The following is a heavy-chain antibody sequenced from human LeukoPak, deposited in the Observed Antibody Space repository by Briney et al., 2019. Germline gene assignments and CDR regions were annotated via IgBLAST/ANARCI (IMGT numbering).Heavy chain of an antibody. V-gene: IGHV1-69*04. CDR2: IIPILGIA. Sequence: SVKVSCKASGGTFSSYAISWVRQAPGQGLEWMGRIIPILGIANYAQKFQGRVTITADKSTSTAYMELSSLRSEDTAVYYCARARRASSGYYYYWFDPWGQGTLVTVSS. CDR1: GGTFSSYA. CDR3: ARARRASSGYYYYWFDP. D-gene: IGHD3-22*01. J-gene: IGHJ5*02.